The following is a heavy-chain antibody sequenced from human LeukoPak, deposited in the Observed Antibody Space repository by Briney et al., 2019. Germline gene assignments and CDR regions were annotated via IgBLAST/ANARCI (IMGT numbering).Heavy chain of an antibody. CDR3: AREGGGIAVAEYYGMDV. Sequence: GASVKVSCKASGGTFSNYAISWVRQAPGQGLERMGGIIPLFGTPNYAQKFQGRVMITADKSTSTAYMELSSLRYEDTALYYCAREGGGIAVAEYYGMDVWGKGTMVTVSS. J-gene: IGHJ6*04. CDR1: GGTFSNYA. CDR2: IIPLFGTP. V-gene: IGHV1-69*06. D-gene: IGHD6-19*01.